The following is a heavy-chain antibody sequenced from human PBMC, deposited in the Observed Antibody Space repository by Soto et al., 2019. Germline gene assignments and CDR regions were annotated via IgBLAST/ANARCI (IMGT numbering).Heavy chain of an antibody. CDR3: ARGYCISTSCYRYYGMDV. J-gene: IGHJ6*02. CDR1: GGSFNDYY. V-gene: IGHV4-34*01. Sequence: SETLSLTCAVYGGSFNDYYWSWIRQPPGKGLEWIGEINHTGHNNYNPSLKSRVTISVDTSKNQFSLKLSSVTAADTAVYYCARGYCISTSCYRYYGMDVWGQGTTVTVSS. D-gene: IGHD2-2*02. CDR2: INHTGHN.